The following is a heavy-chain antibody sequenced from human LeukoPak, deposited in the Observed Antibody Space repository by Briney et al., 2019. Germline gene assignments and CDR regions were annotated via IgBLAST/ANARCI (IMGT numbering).Heavy chain of an antibody. Sequence: TSETLSLTCTVSGGSISSSNWWSWVRPPPGKGLEWIGEIYHSGSTNYNPSLKSRVTISVDKSKNQFSLKLSSVTAADTAVYYCASGYGSGDNDAFDIWGQGTMVTVSS. CDR3: ASGYGSGDNDAFDI. V-gene: IGHV4-4*02. CDR1: GGSISSSNW. CDR2: IYHSGST. J-gene: IGHJ3*02. D-gene: IGHD3-10*01.